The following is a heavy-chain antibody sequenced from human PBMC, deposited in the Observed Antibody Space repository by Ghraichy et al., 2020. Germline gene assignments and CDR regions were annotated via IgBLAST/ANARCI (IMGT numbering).Heavy chain of an antibody. CDR1: GFTFSSYS. CDR2: ISSSSSYI. Sequence: LSLTCAASGFTFSSYSMNWVRQAPGKGLEWVSSISSSSSYIYYADSVTGRFTISRDNAKNSLYLQMNSLRAEDTAVYYCARDRTVRGVTDNAYDYWGQGTLVTVSS. J-gene: IGHJ4*02. D-gene: IGHD3-10*01. CDR3: ARDRTVRGVTDNAYDY. V-gene: IGHV3-21*01.